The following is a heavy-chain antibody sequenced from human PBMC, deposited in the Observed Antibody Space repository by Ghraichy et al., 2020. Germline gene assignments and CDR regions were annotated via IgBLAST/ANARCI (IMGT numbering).Heavy chain of an antibody. J-gene: IGHJ6*02. V-gene: IGHV3-74*01. Sequence: GESLNISCVASGFTFTDYRIHWVRQAPGNGLVWVSRINSHGTTTIYADAVKGRFTVARDNAKNTLYLEMKSLGVEDTAVYYCARDWDVAEAPAADDLYGMDVWGQGTSVTVSS. D-gene: IGHD2-2*01. CDR1: GFTFTDYR. CDR2: INSHGTTT. CDR3: ARDWDVAEAPAADDLYGMDV.